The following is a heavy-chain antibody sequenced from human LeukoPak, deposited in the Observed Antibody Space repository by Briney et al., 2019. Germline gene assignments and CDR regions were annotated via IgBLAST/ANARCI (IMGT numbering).Heavy chain of an antibody. V-gene: IGHV4-39*01. CDR1: GGSISSGTYF. Sequence: PSETLSLTCTVSGGSISSGTYFWGWIRQPPGKGLGWIGSISYSGGTYYNPSLKSRVTISVDTSKNQFSLRLTSVTAADTAVYYCASASGYYYHYFDYWGQGTPVTVSS. D-gene: IGHD3-22*01. CDR3: ASASGYYYHYFDY. J-gene: IGHJ4*02. CDR2: ISYSGGT.